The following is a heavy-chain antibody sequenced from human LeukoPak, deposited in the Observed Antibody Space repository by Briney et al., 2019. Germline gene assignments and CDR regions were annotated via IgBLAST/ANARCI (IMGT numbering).Heavy chain of an antibody. V-gene: IGHV4-4*07. J-gene: IGHJ5*02. Sequence: SETLSLTCTVSGGSISSYYWSWIRQPAGKGLEWIGRIYTSGSTNYNPSLKSRVTISVDTSKNQFSLKLSSVTAADTAVYYCASCDSSSWYFFAWGQGTLVTVSS. CDR2: IYTSGST. CDR3: ASCDSSSWYFFA. CDR1: GGSISSYY. D-gene: IGHD6-13*01.